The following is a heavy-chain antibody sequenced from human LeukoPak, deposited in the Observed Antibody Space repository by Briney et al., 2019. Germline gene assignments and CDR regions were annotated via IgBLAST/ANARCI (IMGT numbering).Heavy chain of an antibody. J-gene: IGHJ6*03. V-gene: IGHV3-30*02. CDR1: GLTFTRYG. Sequence: GGSLRLSCAASGLTFTRYGMHWVRQAPGKGLEWVAFVRYDGSEKYYADSVKGRFTISGDDSRNTVFLQMNSLTAEDTAVYYCAKGSFYCTSSTCPQYYYYMDVWGTGTTVTVSS. CDR3: AKGSFYCTSSTCPQYYYYMDV. D-gene: IGHD2/OR15-2a*01. CDR2: VRYDGSEK.